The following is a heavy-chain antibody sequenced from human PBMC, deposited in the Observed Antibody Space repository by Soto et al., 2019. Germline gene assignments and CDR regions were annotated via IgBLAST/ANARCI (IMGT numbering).Heavy chain of an antibody. CDR1: GFTFSDYY. Sequence: QVQLVESGGGLVKPGGSLRLSCAASGFTFSDYYMSWIRQAPGKGLEWVSYISGSGSTIYYPDSLKGRFTISRDNAKNSLYLQMNSLRAEDTAVYYCARVQIYAVAGTGYFQHWGQGTLVTVSS. CDR3: ARVQIYAVAGTGYFQH. V-gene: IGHV3-11*01. J-gene: IGHJ1*01. D-gene: IGHD6-19*01. CDR2: ISGSGSTI.